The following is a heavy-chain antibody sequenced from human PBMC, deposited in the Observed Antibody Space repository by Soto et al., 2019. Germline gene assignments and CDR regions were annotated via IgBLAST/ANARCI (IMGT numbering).Heavy chain of an antibody. Sequence: QITLKESGPTLVKPTQTLTLTCTFSGFSLSSIGVGVGWIRQPPGKALEWLGILYWDDDKHYSPSLKSRISIAKDTSKDQVVLTLTNMDPVDTATYYCAHTIVVVPTAHDAFDVCGQGTMVTVSS. V-gene: IGHV2-5*02. D-gene: IGHD2-2*01. CDR3: AHTIVVVPTAHDAFDV. CDR1: GFSLSSIGVG. CDR2: LYWDDDK. J-gene: IGHJ3*01.